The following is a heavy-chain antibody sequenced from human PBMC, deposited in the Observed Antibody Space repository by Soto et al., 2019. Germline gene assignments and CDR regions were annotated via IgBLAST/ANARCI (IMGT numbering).Heavy chain of an antibody. CDR1: GFTFSSYG. V-gene: IGHV3-33*06. CDR2: IWYDGSNK. Sequence: QVQLVESGGGVVQPGRSLRLSCAASGFTFSSYGMHWVRQAPGKGLEWVAVIWYDGSNKYYADSVKGRFTISRDNSKNTLYLQMNSLRAEDTAVYYCAKGQGRLHPYFDYWGQGTLVTVSS. D-gene: IGHD6-25*01. J-gene: IGHJ4*02. CDR3: AKGQGRLHPYFDY.